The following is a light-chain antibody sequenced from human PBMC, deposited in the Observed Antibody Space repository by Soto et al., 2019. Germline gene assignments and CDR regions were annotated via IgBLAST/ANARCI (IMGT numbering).Light chain of an antibody. Sequence: DIQMTQSPSSLSASVGDRVTITCRASQTITNYLNWYQQQSGKAPKLLIYDTDTLQSGVPSRFSGSGSGTDYTLTISSLQPEDFATYYCQQSYYTPQTFGQGTKVDLK. J-gene: IGKJ1*01. CDR3: QQSYYTPQT. CDR2: DTD. V-gene: IGKV1-39*01. CDR1: QTITNY.